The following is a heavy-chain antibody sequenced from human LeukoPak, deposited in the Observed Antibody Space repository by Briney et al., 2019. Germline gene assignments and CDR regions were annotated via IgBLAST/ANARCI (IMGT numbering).Heavy chain of an antibody. Sequence: SVKVSCEASGGTFSSYAISWVRQAPRQGLEWMGGIIPIFGTANYAQKFQGRVTITADESTSTAYMELSSLRSEDTAVYYCARGPPTELPAAMPSGYYYGMDVWGKGTTVTVSS. CDR1: GGTFSSYA. D-gene: IGHD2-2*01. J-gene: IGHJ6*04. V-gene: IGHV1-69*13. CDR3: ARGPPTELPAAMPSGYYYGMDV. CDR2: IIPIFGTA.